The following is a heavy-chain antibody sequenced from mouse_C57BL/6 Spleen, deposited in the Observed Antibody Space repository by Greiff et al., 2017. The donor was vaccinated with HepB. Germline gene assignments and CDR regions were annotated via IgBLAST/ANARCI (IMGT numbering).Heavy chain of an antibody. CDR1: GYTFTSYG. V-gene: IGHV1-81*01. CDR3: ARDYGSSYERYFDV. J-gene: IGHJ1*03. D-gene: IGHD1-1*01. Sequence: VKLMESGAELARPGASVKLSCKASGYTFTSYGISWVKQRTGQGLEWIGEIYPRSGNTYYNEKFKGKATLTADKSSSTAYMELRSLTSEDSAVYFCARDYGSSYERYFDVWGTGTTVTVSS. CDR2: IYPRSGNT.